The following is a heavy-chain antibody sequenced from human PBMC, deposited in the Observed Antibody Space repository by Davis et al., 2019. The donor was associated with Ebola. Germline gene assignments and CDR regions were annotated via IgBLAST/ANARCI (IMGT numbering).Heavy chain of an antibody. V-gene: IGHV4-34*01. CDR3: ARGVGVVTATINDY. D-gene: IGHD2-21*02. J-gene: IGHJ4*02. Sequence: SCAASGFTFSSYEMNWVRQPPGKGLEWIGEINHSGSTNYNPSLKSRVTISVDTSKNQFSLKLSSVTAADTAVYYCARGVGVVTATINDYWGQGTLVTVSS. CDR1: GFTFSSYE. CDR2: INHSGST.